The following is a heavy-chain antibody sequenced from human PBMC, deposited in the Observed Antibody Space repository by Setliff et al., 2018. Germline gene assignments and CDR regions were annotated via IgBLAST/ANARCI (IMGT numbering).Heavy chain of an antibody. V-gene: IGHV4-61*02. CDR2: IFPTGTT. J-gene: IGHJ5*02. D-gene: IGHD1-20*01. CDR3: ARYNSSAACFDL. CDR1: GASISSGSYY. Sequence: PSETLSLTCTVSGASISSGSYYWSWIRQPAGKGLEWIGRIFPTGTTNYNPDLKSRVTMSVDTSKKRFSLMLRSVTAADTAIYYCARYNSSAACFDLWGPGTLVTVSS.